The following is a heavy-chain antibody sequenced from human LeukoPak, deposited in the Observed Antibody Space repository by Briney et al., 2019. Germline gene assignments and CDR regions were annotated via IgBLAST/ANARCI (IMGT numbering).Heavy chain of an antibody. CDR3: AKDMTTVTRGRLDY. Sequence: RAGGSLRLSCAGSGFTFDDYGMSWIRQVPGKGLEWVSFINWSGDSRGYVDSVKGRFTISRDNSKNTLYLQMDSLRAEDTAVYYCAKDMTTVTRGRLDYWGQGTLVTVSS. V-gene: IGHV3-20*04. CDR2: INWSGDSR. J-gene: IGHJ4*02. D-gene: IGHD4-17*01. CDR1: GFTFDDYG.